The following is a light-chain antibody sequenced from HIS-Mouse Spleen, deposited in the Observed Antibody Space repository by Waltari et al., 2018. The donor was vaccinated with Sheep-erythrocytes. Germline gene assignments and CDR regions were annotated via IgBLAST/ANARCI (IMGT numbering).Light chain of an antibody. CDR3: CSYAGSYNHV. Sequence: QSALTQPRSVSGPPGQSVTISCTGTSSDVGGYNYVSWYQQHPGKAPKLRIYDVSKPPSGVPDRFPGSKSGNTASLTISGLQAEDEADYYCCSYAGSYNHVFATGTKVTVL. CDR2: DVS. V-gene: IGLV2-11*02. J-gene: IGLJ1*01. CDR1: SSDVGGYNY.